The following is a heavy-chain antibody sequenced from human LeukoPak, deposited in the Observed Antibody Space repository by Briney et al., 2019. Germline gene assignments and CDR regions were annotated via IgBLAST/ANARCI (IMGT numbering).Heavy chain of an antibody. Sequence: GGSLRLSCAASGCTFSSYAMPWVRQAPGRGLEWVAVISYDGSNKYYADSVKDRFTSSRDNSKNTLYLQMNSLRAEDTAVYYCARVIQLWLPAGYCDYWGQGTLVTVSS. CDR2: ISYDGSNK. CDR1: GCTFSSYA. V-gene: IGHV3-30*04. J-gene: IGHJ4*02. CDR3: ARVIQLWLPAGYCDY. D-gene: IGHD5-18*01.